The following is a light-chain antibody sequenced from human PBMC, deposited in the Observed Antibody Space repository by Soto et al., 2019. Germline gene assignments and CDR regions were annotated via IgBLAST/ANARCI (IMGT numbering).Light chain of an antibody. CDR3: ATWDDSRNGYV. CDR2: DND. CDR1: GSNT. J-gene: IGLJ1*01. V-gene: IGLV1-44*01. Sequence: GSNTVSWYQQVPGTAPKLLIYDNDERPSGVPGRFSGSKSGTSASLAISGLQSEDEADYYCATWDDSRNGYVFGPGTKVTVL.